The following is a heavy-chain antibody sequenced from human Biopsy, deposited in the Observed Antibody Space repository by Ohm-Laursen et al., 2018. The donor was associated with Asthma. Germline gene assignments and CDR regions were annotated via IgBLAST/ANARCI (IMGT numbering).Heavy chain of an antibody. J-gene: IGHJ4*02. CDR2: LNSDLGTT. V-gene: IGHV1-69*13. CDR1: GGTFNTYV. CDR3: ARKAGSCISRTCYSLDF. Sequence: GPSEKASCQSLGGTFNTYVIGWARQAPREGLEWMGWLNSDLGTTTYPQKFQDRVTITADDSTSTVYMELSSLRSEDTAVYYCARKAGSCISRTCYSLDFWGQGTLVTVSS. D-gene: IGHD2-2*01.